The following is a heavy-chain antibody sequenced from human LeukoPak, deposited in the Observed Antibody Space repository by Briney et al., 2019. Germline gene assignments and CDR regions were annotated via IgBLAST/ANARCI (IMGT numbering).Heavy chain of an antibody. Sequence: GSLRLSCAASGFTFSSYAMSWVRQAPGKGLEWIGEIYHSGSTNYNPSLKSRVTISVDKSKNQFSLKLSSVTAADTAVYYCARKSGYYYSFDYWGQGTLVTVSS. J-gene: IGHJ4*02. CDR2: IYHSGST. CDR1: GFTFSSYAM. D-gene: IGHD3-22*01. V-gene: IGHV4-4*02. CDR3: ARKSGYYYSFDY.